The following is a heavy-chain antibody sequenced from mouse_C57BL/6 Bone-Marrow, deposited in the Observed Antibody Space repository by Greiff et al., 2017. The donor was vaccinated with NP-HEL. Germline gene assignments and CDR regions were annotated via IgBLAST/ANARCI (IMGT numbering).Heavy chain of an antibody. CDR3: ARSPLDSSGRWFAY. J-gene: IGHJ3*01. D-gene: IGHD3-2*02. CDR2: ISSGSSSI. Sequence: DVMLVESGGGLVKPGGSLKLSCAASGFTFSDYGMHWVRQAPEKGLEWVAYISSGSSSIFYADTVKGRFTISSDNAKNTLFLQMTRLRAEDTARYYGARSPLDSSGRWFAYWGQGTLVTVSA. CDR1: GFTFSDYG. V-gene: IGHV5-17*01.